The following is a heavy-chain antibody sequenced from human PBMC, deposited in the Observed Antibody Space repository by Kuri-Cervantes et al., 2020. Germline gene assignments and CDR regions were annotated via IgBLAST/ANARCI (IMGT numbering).Heavy chain of an antibody. CDR2: INPNSGGT. Sequence: ASVKVSCKASGYTFTGYYVHWVRQAPGQGLEWMGWINPNSGGTNYAQKFQGRATMTRDTSISTAYMELSGLRSDDTAVYYCARDGVGDTAMAYYYYGMDVWGQGTTVTVSS. D-gene: IGHD5-18*01. V-gene: IGHV1-2*02. J-gene: IGHJ6*02. CDR1: GYTFTGYY. CDR3: ARDGVGDTAMAYYYYGMDV.